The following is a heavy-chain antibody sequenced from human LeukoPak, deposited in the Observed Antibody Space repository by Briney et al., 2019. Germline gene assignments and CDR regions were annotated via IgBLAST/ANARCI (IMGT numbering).Heavy chain of an antibody. CDR3: ARGVQYYYDSSGYYYWFDP. CDR1: GGSISSSSYY. CDR2: INHSGST. V-gene: IGHV4-39*07. D-gene: IGHD3-22*01. J-gene: IGHJ5*02. Sequence: SKTLSLTXTVSGGSISSSSYYWGWIRQPPGKGLEWIGEINHSGSTNYNPSLKSRVTISVDTSKNQFSLKLSSVTAADTAVYYCARGVQYYYDSSGYYYWFDPWGQGTLVTVSS.